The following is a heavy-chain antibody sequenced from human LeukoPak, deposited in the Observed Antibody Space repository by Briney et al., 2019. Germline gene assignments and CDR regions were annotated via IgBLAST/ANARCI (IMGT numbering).Heavy chain of an antibody. J-gene: IGHJ4*02. D-gene: IGHD6-19*01. CDR3: ARGASSGWKYFDY. V-gene: IGHV4-61*08. Sequence: SQTLSLTCAVSGGSICSGGYSWSWIRQPPGKGLEWIGYIYYSGSTNYNPSLKSRVTISVDTSKNQFSLKLSSVTAADTAVYYCARGASSGWKYFDYWGQGTLVTVSS. CDR1: GGSICSGGYS. CDR2: IYYSGST.